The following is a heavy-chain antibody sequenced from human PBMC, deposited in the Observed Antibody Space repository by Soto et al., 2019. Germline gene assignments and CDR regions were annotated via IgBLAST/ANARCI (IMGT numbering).Heavy chain of an antibody. CDR1: GGTFSTYT. J-gene: IGHJ5*02. V-gene: IGHV1-69*12. Sequence: QVQLVQSGAEVKKPGSSVKVSCKASGGTFSTYTMSWVRQAPGQGLEWMGGIIPMFGTTNYAENFQGRVTITADDSTSTAYMELSSLRSEDTAVYYCTRDLYYFDSSAYYGHNWFDPWGQGTRVTVSS. CDR3: TRDLYYFDSSAYYGHNWFDP. CDR2: IIPMFGTT. D-gene: IGHD3-22*01.